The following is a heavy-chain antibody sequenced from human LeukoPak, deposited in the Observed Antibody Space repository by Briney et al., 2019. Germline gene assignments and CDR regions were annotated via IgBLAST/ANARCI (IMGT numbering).Heavy chain of an antibody. CDR3: ARVGPSYYYYTDV. Sequence: PGGSLRLSCAASGFTFSSYSMNWVRQAPGKGLEWVSSISSSSSYIYYADSVKGRFTISRDNAKNSLYLQMNSLRAEDTAVYYCARVGPSYYYYTDVWGKGTTVTVSS. D-gene: IGHD3-16*01. CDR1: GFTFSSYS. V-gene: IGHV3-21*01. CDR2: ISSSSSYI. J-gene: IGHJ6*03.